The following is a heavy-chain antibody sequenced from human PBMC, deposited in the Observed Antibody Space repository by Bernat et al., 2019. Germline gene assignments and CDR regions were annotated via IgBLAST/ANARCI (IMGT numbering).Heavy chain of an antibody. V-gene: IGHV4-39*07. D-gene: IGHD5-18*01. CDR1: GGSISSSSYY. CDR3: ARKVSAAMVSFFDY. Sequence: QLQLQESGPGLVKPSETLSLTCTVSGGSISSSSYYWGWIRQPPGKGLEWIGSIYYSGSTYYNPSLKSRVTISVDTSKNQFSLKLSSVTAADTAVYYCARKVSAAMVSFFDYWGQGTLVTVSS. J-gene: IGHJ4*02. CDR2: IYYSGST.